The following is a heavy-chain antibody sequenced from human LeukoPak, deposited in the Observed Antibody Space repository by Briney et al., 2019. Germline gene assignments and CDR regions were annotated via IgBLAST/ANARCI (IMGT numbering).Heavy chain of an antibody. D-gene: IGHD1-1*01. Sequence: PGGSLRLSCAASGFPFSNYAMSWVRPAPGKGLEWVSTISNSDGNTYYADSVKGRFTISRDNSKNTLYLQMNSLTAEDTAVYYCAKATGTLGAWGQGTLVTVSS. CDR2: ISNSDGNT. CDR1: GFPFSNYA. CDR3: AKATGTLGA. V-gene: IGHV3-23*01. J-gene: IGHJ5*02.